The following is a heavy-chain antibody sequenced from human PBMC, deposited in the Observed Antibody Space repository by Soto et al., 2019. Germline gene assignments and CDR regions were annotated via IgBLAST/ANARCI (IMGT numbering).Heavy chain of an antibody. CDR1: GDSIGSGGYY. Sequence: QVQLQESGPGLVKPSQTLSLTCTVSGDSIGSGGYYWSWIRQHPGKGLEWIGYIYYSGSTYYNPSLESRVTISVDTSKNQFSLRLSSVTAADTAVYYCARGGSGTYYNSDYFDYWGQGTLVTAPS. D-gene: IGHD3-10*01. J-gene: IGHJ4*02. CDR2: IYYSGST. CDR3: ARGGSGTYYNSDYFDY. V-gene: IGHV4-31*03.